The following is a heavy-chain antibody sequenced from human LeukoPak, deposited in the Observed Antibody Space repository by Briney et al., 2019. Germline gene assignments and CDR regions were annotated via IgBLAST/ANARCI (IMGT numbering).Heavy chain of an antibody. D-gene: IGHD6-13*01. CDR2: IYHSGST. CDR3: ARLSSSSWYGSYNWFDP. J-gene: IGHJ5*02. CDR1: GGSISSYY. V-gene: IGHV4-59*08. Sequence: SETLSLXCTVSGGSISSYYRSWSRQPPGKGLEWIGSIYHSGSTYYNPSLKSRVTISVDTSKNQFSLKLSSVTAADTAVYYCARLSSSSWYGSYNWFDPWGQGTLVTVSS.